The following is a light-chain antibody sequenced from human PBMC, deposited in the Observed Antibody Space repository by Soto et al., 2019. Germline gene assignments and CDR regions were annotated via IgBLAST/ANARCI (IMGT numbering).Light chain of an antibody. J-gene: IGLJ1*01. Sequence: QSALTQPPSASGSPGQSVTISCTGTSSDVGGYNYVSWYQQHPGKAPKLMIYEVTKRPSGVPDRFSGSKSGNTASLTVSGLQAEDEGDYYCSSYAGSSIEVFGTGTKVTVL. CDR1: SSDVGGYNY. V-gene: IGLV2-8*01. CDR3: SSYAGSSIEV. CDR2: EVT.